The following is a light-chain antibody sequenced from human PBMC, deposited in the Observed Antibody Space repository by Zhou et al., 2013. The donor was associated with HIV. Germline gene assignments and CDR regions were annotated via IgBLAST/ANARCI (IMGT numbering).Light chain of an antibody. V-gene: IGKV3D-15*01. CDR1: QAITND. CDR3: QQYSVWPPYT. CDR2: GAV. Sequence: EFVLTQSPGTLSLSLGERVTLSCRASQAITNDVAWYQQKRGQAPRVLLYGAVTRVAGVPARFSGSGSGTEFTLTISSLQTEDFATYFCQQYSVWPPYTFGQGTKLEIK. J-gene: IGKJ2*01.